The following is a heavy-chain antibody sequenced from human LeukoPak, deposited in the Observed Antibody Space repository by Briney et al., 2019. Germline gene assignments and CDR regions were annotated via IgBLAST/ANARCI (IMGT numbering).Heavy chain of an antibody. J-gene: IGHJ6*02. CDR1: GFTFSSYS. CDR2: ITSSSSSI. Sequence: GGSLTLSCAASGFTFSSYSMNWLRQAPGKGLECVSYITSSSSSIYYADSVKGRFTISRDNAQNSLYLQMNSLRAEDTPVYYCATRTADNGSSSCYLFVEYYYYGMDVWGQGTTVTVSS. V-gene: IGHV3-48*04. D-gene: IGHD6-13*01. CDR3: ATRTADNGSSSCYLFVEYYYYGMDV.